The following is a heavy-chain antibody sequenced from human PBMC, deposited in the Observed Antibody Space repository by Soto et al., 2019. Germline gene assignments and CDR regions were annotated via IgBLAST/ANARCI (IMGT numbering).Heavy chain of an antibody. D-gene: IGHD3-10*01. CDR1: GGTFSSYA. Sequence: SVKVSCKASGGTFSSYAISWVRQAPGQGLEWMGGIIPIFGTANYAQKFQGRVTITADKSTSTAYMELSSLRSEDTAVYYCARHYYGSGSYYNTPVAFDIWGQGTMVTVSS. J-gene: IGHJ3*02. CDR3: ARHYYGSGSYYNTPVAFDI. CDR2: IIPIFGTA. V-gene: IGHV1-69*06.